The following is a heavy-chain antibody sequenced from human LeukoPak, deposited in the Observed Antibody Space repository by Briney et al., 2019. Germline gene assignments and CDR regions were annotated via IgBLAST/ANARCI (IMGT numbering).Heavy chain of an antibody. V-gene: IGHV4-34*01. Sequence: SETLSLTCDVYGGSFSGYYWSWIRQPPGKGLEWIGEINHSGSTNYNPSLKSRVTISVDTSKNQFSLKLSSVTAADTAVYYCARGITMVRGASFDYWGQGTLVTVSS. D-gene: IGHD3-10*01. CDR2: INHSGST. J-gene: IGHJ4*02. CDR1: GGSFSGYY. CDR3: ARGITMVRGASFDY.